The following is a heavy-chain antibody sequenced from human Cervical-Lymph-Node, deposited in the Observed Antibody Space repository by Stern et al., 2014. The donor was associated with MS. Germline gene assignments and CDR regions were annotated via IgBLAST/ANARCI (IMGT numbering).Heavy chain of an antibody. V-gene: IGHV1-2*02. CDR2: ISPKTGSA. CDR1: GYTFTAYF. Sequence: VQLVQSGAEVERPGASVKVSCKASGYTFTAYFLHWVRQAPGQGLEWMGWISPKTGSATYAQKIQDRVTMTRNTSINTGYMEVSSLRSDVTAVYYCARDRGSYSDFWGQGTLVAVSS. D-gene: IGHD1-26*01. J-gene: IGHJ4*02. CDR3: ARDRGSYSDF.